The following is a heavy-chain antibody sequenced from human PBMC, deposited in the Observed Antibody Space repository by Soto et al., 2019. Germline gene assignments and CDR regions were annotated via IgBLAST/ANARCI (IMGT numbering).Heavy chain of an antibody. CDR1: GYSISSSNW. D-gene: IGHD2-2*01. CDR2: ICYSGSA. CDR3: ARGDYAKAFDI. J-gene: IGHJ3*02. Sequence: QVQLQESGPGLVKPSDTLSLICAVSGYSISSSNWWGWIRQPPGKGLERIGNICYSGSAYYNPALKSRATISSDTSKNQCALKLTSVTAVDTAVCYCARGDYAKAFDIWGQGTTVTVSS. V-gene: IGHV4-28*03.